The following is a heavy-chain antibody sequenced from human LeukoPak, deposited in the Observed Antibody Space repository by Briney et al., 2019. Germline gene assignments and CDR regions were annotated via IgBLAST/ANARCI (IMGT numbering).Heavy chain of an antibody. CDR2: IWYDGSNK. CDR1: GFTFSSYG. Sequence: GGSLRLSCAASGFTFSSYGMHWVRQAPGKGLEWVAVIWYDGSNKYYADSVKGRFTISRDNSKNTLYLQMNSLRAEDTAVYYCARDILTARGYYYYYGMDVWGQGTTVTVSS. V-gene: IGHV3-33*08. D-gene: IGHD3-9*01. J-gene: IGHJ6*02. CDR3: ARDILTARGYYYYYGMDV.